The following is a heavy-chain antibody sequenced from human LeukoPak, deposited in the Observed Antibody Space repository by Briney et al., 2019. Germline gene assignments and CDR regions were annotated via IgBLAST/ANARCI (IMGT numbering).Heavy chain of an antibody. V-gene: IGHV1-58*02. CDR2: IVVGSGNT. CDR3: AAGPKYQLLLGASLFYYYGMDV. J-gene: IGHJ6*02. CDR1: GVTFSSSA. Sequence: SVKVSCKASGVTFSSSAMQWVRQARGQRLEWIGWIVVGSGNTNSAQKFQERVTITRDMSTSTAYMELSSLRSEDTAVYYCAAGPKYQLLLGASLFYYYGMDVWGQGTTVTVSS. D-gene: IGHD2-2*01.